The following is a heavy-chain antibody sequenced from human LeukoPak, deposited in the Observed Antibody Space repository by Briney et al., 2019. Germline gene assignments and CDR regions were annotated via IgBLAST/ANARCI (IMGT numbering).Heavy chain of an antibody. CDR3: ARDAGNMWIQLWFTSNWFDP. D-gene: IGHD5-18*01. CDR2: INPSGGST. CDR1: GYTFTSYY. J-gene: IGHJ5*02. Sequence: GASVKVSCKASGYTFTSYYMHWVRQAPGQGLEWMGIINPSGGSTSYAQKFQGRVTMTRDTSTSTVYMELSSLRSEDTAVYYCARDAGNMWIQLWFTSNWFDPWGQGTLVTVSS. V-gene: IGHV1-46*01.